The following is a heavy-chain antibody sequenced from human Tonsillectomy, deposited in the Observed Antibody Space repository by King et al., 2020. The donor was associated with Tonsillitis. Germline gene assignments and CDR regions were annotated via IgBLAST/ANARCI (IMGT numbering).Heavy chain of an antibody. CDR3: AKHRGGYFASGTFDY. Sequence: QLVQSGAEVKKPGESLKISCKGSGYSFTNNWIGWVRPMPGKGLEWMGFIYPGDADTPYGPSFQGQVTISADKSISTAYLQWSSLKASDTAMYYCAKHRGGYFASGTFDYWGQGTLVTVSS. J-gene: IGHJ4*02. CDR2: IYPGDADT. D-gene: IGHD3-10*01. CDR1: GYSFTNNW. V-gene: IGHV5-51*01.